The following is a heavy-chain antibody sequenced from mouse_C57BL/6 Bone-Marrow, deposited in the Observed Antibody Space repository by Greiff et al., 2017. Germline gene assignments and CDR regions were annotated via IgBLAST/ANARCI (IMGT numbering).Heavy chain of an antibody. CDR1: GYTFTDYE. Sequence: QVQLQQSGAELVRPGASVTLSCKASGYTFTDYEMHWVKQTPVHGLEWIGAIDPETGGTAYNQKFKGKAMLTADKSSSTAYMELRSLTSEDSAVYYCTKWLLPYYFDYWGQGTTLTVSS. CDR2: IDPETGGT. V-gene: IGHV1-15*01. CDR3: TKWLLPYYFDY. J-gene: IGHJ2*01. D-gene: IGHD2-3*01.